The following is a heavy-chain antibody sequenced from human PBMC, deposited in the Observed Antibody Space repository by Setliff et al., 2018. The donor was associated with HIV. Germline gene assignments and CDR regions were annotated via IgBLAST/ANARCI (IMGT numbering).Heavy chain of an antibody. V-gene: IGHV4-4*09. D-gene: IGHD3-16*02. CDR1: GGSISSYY. Sequence: KSSETLSLTCTVSGGSISSYYWSWIRQPPGKGLEWIGYINTSGTTNYNPSLKSRVTMSIDTSKNQFSLKLSSVTAADTAVYYCARLRGDDYVWGSYRYFDYWGQGTLVTVSS. CDR3: ARLRGDDYVWGSYRYFDY. CDR2: INTSGTT. J-gene: IGHJ4*02.